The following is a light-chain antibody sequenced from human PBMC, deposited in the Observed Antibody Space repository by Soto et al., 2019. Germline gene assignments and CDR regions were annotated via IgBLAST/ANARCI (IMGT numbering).Light chain of an antibody. CDR3: QQHSNWPPYT. CDR2: DAS. V-gene: IGKV3-11*01. Sequence: EIVLTQSPATLSLSPRERATLSCRASQSVSSYLAWYQQKPGQAPRLLIYDASNRATGIPARFSGSGSGTDFNITIISLEPEDFAVYYCQQHSNWPPYTFGQGTKLEIK. CDR1: QSVSSY. J-gene: IGKJ2*01.